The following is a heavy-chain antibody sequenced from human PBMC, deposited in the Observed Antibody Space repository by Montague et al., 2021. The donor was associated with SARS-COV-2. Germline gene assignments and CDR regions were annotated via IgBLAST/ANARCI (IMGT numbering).Heavy chain of an antibody. V-gene: IGHV3-15*01. Sequence: SLRLSCAASGFNFENTWMNWVRQTPGKGLEWLGRIRSKISGETIDYAAPVKGRFTISRDDSTNYLSLQMNSLRTEETGVYFCATIGGYMEYQIRSWGKGTTVTVSS. D-gene: IGHD2-15*01. CDR3: ATIGGYMEYQIRS. CDR2: IRSKISGETI. CDR1: GFNFENTW. J-gene: IGHJ6*04.